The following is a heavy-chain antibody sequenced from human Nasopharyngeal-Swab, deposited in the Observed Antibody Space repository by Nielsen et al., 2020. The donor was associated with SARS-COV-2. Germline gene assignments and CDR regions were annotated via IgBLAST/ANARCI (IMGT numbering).Heavy chain of an antibody. Sequence: GESLKISCAASGFTFGRFWMTWVRQASGKGLEWVANIKEDGSETNYVESVKGRFTISRDNSKNTLYLQMNSLRAEDTAVYYCARSLTTGYSYGYYDYWGQGTLVTVSS. CDR1: GFTFGRFW. J-gene: IGHJ4*02. CDR3: ARSLTTGYSYGYYDY. CDR2: IKEDGSET. V-gene: IGHV3-7*01. D-gene: IGHD5-18*01.